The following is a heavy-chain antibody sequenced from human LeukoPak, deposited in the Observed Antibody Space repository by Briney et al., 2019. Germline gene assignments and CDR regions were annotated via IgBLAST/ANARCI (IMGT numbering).Heavy chain of an antibody. D-gene: IGHD2-8*01. V-gene: IGHV3-53*01. CDR2: IYIRCST. CDR1: GLTLSSHY. CDR3: ARAREGYTNYAIDI. J-gene: IGHJ3*02. Sequence: PGGSLTLSCAASGLTLSSHYISWVRQAPGKGLEWVSVIYIRCSTYYADSVKGRFTIFRDNSQDTLHLQMNSRRAEDTAVYYCARAREGYTNYAIDIWGQGTMVTVSS.